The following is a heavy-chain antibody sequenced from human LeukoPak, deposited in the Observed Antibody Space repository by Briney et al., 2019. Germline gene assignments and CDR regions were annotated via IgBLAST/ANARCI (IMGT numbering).Heavy chain of an antibody. V-gene: IGHV3-53*01. J-gene: IGHJ4*02. CDR2: FYRGDST. Sequence: PGGSLRLSCAASGFTVSSSYMYWVRQAPGKGLEWVSFFYRGDSTYYAESVKGRFTISRDNSENIVYLQMNNLRVEDTAVYYCAGRRTGYSSGYGHWGQGTLVTVSS. CDR1: GFTVSSSY. D-gene: IGHD5-18*01. CDR3: AGRRTGYSSGYGH.